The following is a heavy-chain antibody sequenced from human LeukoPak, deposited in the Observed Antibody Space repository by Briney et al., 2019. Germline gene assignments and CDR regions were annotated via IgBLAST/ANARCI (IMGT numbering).Heavy chain of an antibody. Sequence: PSETLSLTCTVSGGSISSYYWSWIRQPPGKGLEWIGYIYATGSANYNPSLKSRVTISVDTSKNQFSLNLRSVTAADTAVYYCARHGSVRSPLGPWGQGTLVTVSS. V-gene: IGHV4-4*09. CDR2: IYATGSA. J-gene: IGHJ5*02. CDR3: ARHGSVRSPLGP. CDR1: GGSISSYY. D-gene: IGHD3-10*01.